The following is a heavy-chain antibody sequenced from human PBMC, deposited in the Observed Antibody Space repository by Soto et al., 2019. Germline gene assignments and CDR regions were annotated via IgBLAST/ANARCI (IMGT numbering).Heavy chain of an antibody. CDR2: INSDGSAT. V-gene: IGHV3-74*01. D-gene: IGHD2-2*01. Sequence: EVQLVESGGGLVQPGGSLRLSCATSGFTFKSYWMHWVRQAPGKGLVWVSGINSDGSATIYADSVKGRFTISRDNAKNTLYLQMGSLRAEDTAVYYCASPRPRCGPTCYASPDLWGQGTLVTVSS. J-gene: IGHJ5*02. CDR3: ASPRPRCGPTCYASPDL. CDR1: GFTFKSYW.